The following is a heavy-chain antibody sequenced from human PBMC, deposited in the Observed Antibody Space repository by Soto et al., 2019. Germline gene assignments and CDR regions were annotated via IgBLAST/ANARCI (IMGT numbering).Heavy chain of an antibody. CDR1: GSRFSNYV. V-gene: IGHV1-69*06. Sequence: SVKVSCKVSGSRFSNYVISWVRQAPGHGLEWLGRIIPIFNSTKYAQSFQGSVTITADKSTSTASLELSSLRSDDTAVYYCAREGRGKKAGYNGLVSLGYWGQGTLVTVS. CDR2: IIPIFNST. D-gene: IGHD2-2*02. CDR3: AREGRGKKAGYNGLVSLGY. J-gene: IGHJ4*02.